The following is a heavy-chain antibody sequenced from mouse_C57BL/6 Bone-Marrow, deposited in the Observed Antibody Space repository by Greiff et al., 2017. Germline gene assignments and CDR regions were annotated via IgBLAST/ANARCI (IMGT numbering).Heavy chain of an antibody. J-gene: IGHJ2*01. CDR3: ARDDDYDMDY. CDR2: ISDGGSYT. Sequence: EVHLVESGGGLVKPGGSLKLSCAASGFTFSSYAMSWVRQTPEKRLEWVATISDGGSYTYYPDNVKGRFTITRDNAKNNLYLQLNNLKSEDTARYYCARDDDYDMDYWGQGTTLTVSS. CDR1: GFTFSSYA. V-gene: IGHV5-4*01. D-gene: IGHD2-4*01.